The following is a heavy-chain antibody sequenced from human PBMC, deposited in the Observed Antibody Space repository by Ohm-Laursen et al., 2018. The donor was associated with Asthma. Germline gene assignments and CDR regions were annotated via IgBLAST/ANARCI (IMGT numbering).Heavy chain of an antibody. V-gene: IGHV4-34*01. Sequence: SETLSLTCAVYGGSFSGYYWSWIRQPPGKGLEWIGEINHSGSTNYNPSLKSRVTISVDTSKNQFSLKLSSVTAADTAVYYCARDLHDYGGNSTFDYWGQGTLVTVSS. D-gene: IGHD4-23*01. CDR2: INHSGST. J-gene: IGHJ4*02. CDR1: GGSFSGYY. CDR3: ARDLHDYGGNSTFDY.